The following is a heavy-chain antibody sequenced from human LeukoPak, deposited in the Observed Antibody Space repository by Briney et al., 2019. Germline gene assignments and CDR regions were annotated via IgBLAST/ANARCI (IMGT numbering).Heavy chain of an antibody. CDR2: INPNNGGT. J-gene: IGHJ1*01. D-gene: IGHD1-26*01. CDR3: ARDWAWEQVWFQH. CDR1: GYTFTGSY. Sequence: ASVTVSCKASGYTFTGSYMHWVRQAPGQGLEWMGWINPNNGGTNYAQKFQGRVTVTRDTSISTAYMELSRLRSDDTAVYYCARDWAWEQVWFQHWGQGTQVIVSS. V-gene: IGHV1-2*02.